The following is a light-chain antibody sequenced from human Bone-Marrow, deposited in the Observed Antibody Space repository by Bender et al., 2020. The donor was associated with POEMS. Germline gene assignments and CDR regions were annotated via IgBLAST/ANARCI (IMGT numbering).Light chain of an antibody. J-gene: IGLJ3*02. CDR1: TSNLGSSY. V-gene: IGLV1-47*02. Sequence: QSVLTQPPSASGTPGQRVTISCSGSTSNLGSSYVYWYQQLPGAAPRLLIYNNNERPSGVPDRFSGSKSGTSASLAISGLRSEDEADYYCCSYVGSATWVFGGGTKVTVL. CDR3: CSYVGSATWV. CDR2: NNN.